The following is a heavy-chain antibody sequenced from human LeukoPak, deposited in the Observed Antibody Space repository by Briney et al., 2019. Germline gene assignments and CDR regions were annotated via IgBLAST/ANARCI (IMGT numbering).Heavy chain of an antibody. V-gene: IGHV4-59*01. CDR3: ARDGGRRYWYFDL. CDR1: GGPIRSYY. CDR2: IYYSGST. J-gene: IGHJ2*01. Sequence: KPSETLSLTCTVSGGPIRSYYWSWIRQPPGKGLEWIGYIYYSGSTSYNPSLKSRVTISVDTSKNQFSLNLSSVTAADTAVYYCARDGGRRYWYFDLWGRGTLVTVSS.